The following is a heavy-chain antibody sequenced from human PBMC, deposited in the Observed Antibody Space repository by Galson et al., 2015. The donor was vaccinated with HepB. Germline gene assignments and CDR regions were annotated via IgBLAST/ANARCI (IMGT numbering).Heavy chain of an antibody. V-gene: IGHV1-46*01. CDR1: GYTFTSYY. Sequence: SVKVSCKASGYTFTSYYMHWVRQAPEQGLEWMGIINPSGGSTSYAQKFQGRVTMTRDTSTSTVYMELSSVTAADTAVYYCARGEGKRQWLVKVYLDYWGQGTLVTVSS. D-gene: IGHD6-19*01. CDR3: ARGEGKRQWLVKVYLDY. CDR2: INPSGGST. J-gene: IGHJ4*02.